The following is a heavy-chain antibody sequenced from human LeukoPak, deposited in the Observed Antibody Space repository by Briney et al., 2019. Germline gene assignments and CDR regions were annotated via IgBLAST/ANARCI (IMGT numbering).Heavy chain of an antibody. V-gene: IGHV1-8*01. Sequence: ASVKVSCKASGYTFTSYDINWVRQATGQGLEWMGWMNPNSGNTGYAQKFQGRVTMTRNTSISTAYMELSSLRSEATAVDYCGRPAIWARAFDIWGQGTIVTVSS. CDR2: MNPNSGNT. CDR3: GRPAIWARAFDI. D-gene: IGHD3-16*01. CDR1: GYTFTSYD. J-gene: IGHJ3*02.